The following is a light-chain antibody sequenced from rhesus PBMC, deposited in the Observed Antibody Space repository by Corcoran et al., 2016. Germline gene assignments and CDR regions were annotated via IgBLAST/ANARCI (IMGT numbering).Light chain of an antibody. CDR1: ENVNNY. CDR3: QHNYGTPYS. J-gene: IGKJ2*01. V-gene: IGKV1-74*01. CDR2: KAS. Sequence: DIQMTQSPSSLSASVGDRVTITCRASENVNNYLNWYQQKPGKAPKLLILKASTLQSGVPSRFSGSGSGTDYTFTISSLQSEDVATYYCQHNYGTPYSFGQGTKVEIK.